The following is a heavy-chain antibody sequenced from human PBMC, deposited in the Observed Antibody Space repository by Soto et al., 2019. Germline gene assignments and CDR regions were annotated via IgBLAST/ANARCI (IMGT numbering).Heavy chain of an antibody. V-gene: IGHV3-64D*06. CDR2: ISSNGGST. CDR3: VKNSALAAAYYYYGMDV. D-gene: IGHD6-13*01. J-gene: IGHJ6*02. CDR1: GFTFSSYA. Sequence: PGGSLRLSCSASGFTFSSYAMHWVRQAPGKGLEYVSAISSNGGSTYYADSVKGRFTISRDNSKNTLYLQMSSLRAEDTAVYYCVKNSALAAAYYYYGMDVWGQGTTVTVSS.